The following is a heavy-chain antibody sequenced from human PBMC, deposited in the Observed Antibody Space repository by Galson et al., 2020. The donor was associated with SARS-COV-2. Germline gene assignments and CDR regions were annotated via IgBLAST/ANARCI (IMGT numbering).Heavy chain of an antibody. V-gene: IGHV3-64D*08. J-gene: IGHJ4*02. CDR3: VKGYSGSYYGPFDY. Sequence: GESLKISCSASGFTISSYAMHWVRQAPGKGLEYVSAISSNGGSTYYADSVKGRFTISRDNSKNTLYLQMSSLRAEDTAVYYCVKGYSGSYYGPFDYWGQGTLVTVSS. CDR1: GFTISSYA. CDR2: ISSNGGST. D-gene: IGHD1-26*01.